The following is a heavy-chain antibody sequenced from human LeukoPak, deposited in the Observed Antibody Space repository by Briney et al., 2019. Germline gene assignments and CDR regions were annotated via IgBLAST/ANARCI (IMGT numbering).Heavy chain of an antibody. Sequence: SQTLSLTCAISGDSVSSNSAAWNWIRQSPSRGLEWLGRTYYRSKWYNDYAVSVKSRITINPDTSKNQFSLQLNSVTPEDTAVYYCARGALWFGELLMPGVYYYGMGVWGQGTLVTVSS. J-gene: IGHJ6*02. D-gene: IGHD3-10*01. CDR2: TYYRSKWYN. V-gene: IGHV6-1*01. CDR3: ARGALWFGELLMPGVYYYGMGV. CDR1: GDSVSSNSAA.